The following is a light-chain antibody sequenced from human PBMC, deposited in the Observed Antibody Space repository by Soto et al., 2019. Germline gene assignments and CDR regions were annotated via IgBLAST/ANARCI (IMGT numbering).Light chain of an antibody. V-gene: IGKV1-5*01. Sequence: DIQMTQSPSTLSASVGDRVTITYRASQRISTWLAWYQQKPGKAPKLLISDASSLEGGVPSRFSGRGSGTEFTLTITSLQPEDFATYYCQQFNSFSRTFGQGTKVDIK. CDR3: QQFNSFSRT. CDR2: DAS. CDR1: QRISTW. J-gene: IGKJ1*01.